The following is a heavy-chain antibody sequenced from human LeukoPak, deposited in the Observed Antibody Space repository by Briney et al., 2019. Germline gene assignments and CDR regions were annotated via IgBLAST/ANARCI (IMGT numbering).Heavy chain of an antibody. D-gene: IGHD3-3*01. Sequence: TGGSLRLSCAASGFTFSSYAMSWVRQAPGKGLEWVPAISGSGGSTYYADSVKGRFTISRDNSKNTLYLQMNSLRAEDTAVYYCAKNLNRGTIFGVVRSHYYGMDVWGQGTTVTVSS. V-gene: IGHV3-23*01. CDR3: AKNLNRGTIFGVVRSHYYGMDV. CDR1: GFTFSSYA. CDR2: ISGSGGST. J-gene: IGHJ6*02.